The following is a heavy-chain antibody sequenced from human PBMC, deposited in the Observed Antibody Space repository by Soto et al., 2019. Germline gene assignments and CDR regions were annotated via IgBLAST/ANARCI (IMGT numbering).Heavy chain of an antibody. V-gene: IGHV1-69*08. J-gene: IGHJ4*02. CDR3: AREEYYYGSGSFFTG. Sequence: QVQLVQSGAEVKKPGSSVKVSCKASGGTFSSYTISWVRQAPGQGLEWRGRIIPILGIANYAQKFQGRVTITADKSTSTAYMELSSLRSEYMAVYYCAREEYYYGSGSFFTGWGQGTLVTVSS. CDR2: IIPILGIA. CDR1: GGTFSSYT. D-gene: IGHD3-10*01.